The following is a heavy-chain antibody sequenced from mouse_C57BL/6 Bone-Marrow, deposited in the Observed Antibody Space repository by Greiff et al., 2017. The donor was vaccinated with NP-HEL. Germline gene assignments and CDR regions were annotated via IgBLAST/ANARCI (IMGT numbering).Heavy chain of an antibody. CDR2: IWSGGST. CDR1: GFSLTSYG. D-gene: IGHD2-2*01. J-gene: IGHJ3*01. V-gene: IGHV2-2*01. Sequence: VMLVESGPGLVQPSQSLSITCTVSGFSLTSYGVHWVRQSPGKGLEWLGVIWSGGSTDYNAAFISRLSISKDNSKSQVFFKMNSLQADDTAIYYCARKGYGYDKAWFAYWGQGTLVTVSA. CDR3: ARKGYGYDKAWFAY.